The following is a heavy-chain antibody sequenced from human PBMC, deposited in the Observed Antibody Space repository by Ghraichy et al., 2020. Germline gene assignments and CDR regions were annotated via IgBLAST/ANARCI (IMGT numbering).Heavy chain of an antibody. CDR2: IYYSGST. J-gene: IGHJ4*02. V-gene: IGHV4-61*01. CDR1: GGSVSSGSYY. D-gene: IGHD6-13*01. Sequence: SETLSLTCTVSGGSVSSGSYYWSWIRQPPGKGLEWIGYIYYSGSTNYNPSLKSRVTISVDTSKNQFSLKLSSVTAADTAVYYCARDGFLEQQPLDYWGQGTLVTVSS. CDR3: ARDGFLEQQPLDY.